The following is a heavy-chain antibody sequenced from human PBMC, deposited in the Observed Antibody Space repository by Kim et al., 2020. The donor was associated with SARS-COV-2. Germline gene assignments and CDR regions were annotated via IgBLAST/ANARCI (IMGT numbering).Heavy chain of an antibody. D-gene: IGHD3-16*01. CDR3: ARDSGVYYVCECQH. J-gene: IGHJ1*01. CDR2: ISYDGGSR. Sequence: GGSLRLSCAASGFTFNNYGLQWVRQAPGKGLEWVALISYDGGSRYYADSVKGRFTVSKDNAQKTLYLHMSSLRPDDTAFYYCARDSGVYYVCECQH. V-gene: IGHV3-30*03. CDR1: GFTFNNYG.